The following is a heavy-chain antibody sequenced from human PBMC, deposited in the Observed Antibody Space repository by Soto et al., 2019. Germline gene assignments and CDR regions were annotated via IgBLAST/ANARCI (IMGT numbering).Heavy chain of an antibody. D-gene: IGHD1-26*01. CDR1: GFAVSSSY. Sequence: EVQLVESGGGLVQPGGSLRLSCAASGFAVSSSYMGWIRQAPGKGLEWVSSIYTGVTTYYADSVRGRVTISTDNFRDTLYLQMNSLRVDDTAMYYCAMHVGSYWYFDLWGRGTLVTVSS. CDR2: IYTGVTT. CDR3: AMHVGSYWYFDL. V-gene: IGHV3-66*01. J-gene: IGHJ2*01.